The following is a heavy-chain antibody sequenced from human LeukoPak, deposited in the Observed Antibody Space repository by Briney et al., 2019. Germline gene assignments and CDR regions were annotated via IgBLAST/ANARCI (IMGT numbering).Heavy chain of an antibody. J-gene: IGHJ3*01. V-gene: IGHV1-18*01. CDR2: VSAYNGNT. CDR1: GYTFTNYG. D-gene: IGHD1-26*01. Sequence: ASVKVSCKASGYTFTNYGIIWVRQAPGQGLEWMGWVSAYNGNTNYAQKVWDRVTMTTDTSTTTSYMELRSLRSDDTAVYYCARGSLCGGTYYTPGKSCAFDFWGQGTMVTVSS. CDR3: ARGSLCGGTYYTPGKSCAFDF.